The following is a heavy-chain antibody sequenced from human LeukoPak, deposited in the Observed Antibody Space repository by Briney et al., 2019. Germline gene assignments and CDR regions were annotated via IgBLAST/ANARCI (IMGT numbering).Heavy chain of an antibody. D-gene: IGHD4-17*01. CDR1: GYTFISYA. Sequence: VASVKVSCKTSGYTFISYAMHWVRQAPGQRLEWMGWINAGNGNTKYSQEFQGRVTITRDTSASTAYMELSSLRSEDMAVYYCARGPRLGYGDPEFDYWGQGTLVTVSS. CDR2: INAGNGNT. CDR3: ARGPRLGYGDPEFDY. V-gene: IGHV1-3*03. J-gene: IGHJ4*02.